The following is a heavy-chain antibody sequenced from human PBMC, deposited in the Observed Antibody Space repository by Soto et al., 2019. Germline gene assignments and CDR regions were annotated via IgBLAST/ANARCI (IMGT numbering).Heavy chain of an antibody. Sequence: QVQLVESGGGVVQPGRSLRLSCAASGFTFSSYAMHWVRQAPGKGLEWVAVISYDGSNKYYADSVKGRFTISRDNSKNTLYLQMNSLRAEDTAVYYCAREVRDGYNWFYYYYYGMDVWGQGTTVTVSS. D-gene: IGHD5-12*01. CDR1: GFTFSSYA. CDR2: ISYDGSNK. CDR3: AREVRDGYNWFYYYYYGMDV. J-gene: IGHJ6*02. V-gene: IGHV3-30-3*01.